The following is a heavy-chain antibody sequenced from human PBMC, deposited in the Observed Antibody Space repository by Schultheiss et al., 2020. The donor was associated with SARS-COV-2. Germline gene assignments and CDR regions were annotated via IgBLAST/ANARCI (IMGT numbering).Heavy chain of an antibody. CDR1: GFTFNIYA. CDR2: ISYDGSNK. J-gene: IGHJ6*02. V-gene: IGHV3-30*04. D-gene: IGHD6-6*01. CDR3: ARSGRVAARPGGRYYYYYGMDV. Sequence: GGSLRLSCVASGFTFNIYAMNWVRQAPGKGLEWVAVISYDGSNKYYADSVKGRFTISRDNSKNTLYLQMNSLRAEDTAVYYCARSGRVAARPGGRYYYYYGMDVWGQGTTVTVSS.